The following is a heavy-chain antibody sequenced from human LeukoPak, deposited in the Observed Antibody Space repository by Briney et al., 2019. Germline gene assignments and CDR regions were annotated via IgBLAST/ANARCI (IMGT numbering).Heavy chain of an antibody. J-gene: IGHJ2*01. CDR3: ARHPTTVVTPGLRYFDL. CDR1: GGSISSYY. Sequence: SETLSLTCTVSGGSISSYYWSWIRQPPGKGLEWIGYIYYSGSTNYNPSLKSRVTISVVTSKNQFSLKLSSVTAADTAVYYCARHPTTVVTPGLRYFDLWGRGTLVTVSS. D-gene: IGHD4-23*01. CDR2: IYYSGST. V-gene: IGHV4-59*08.